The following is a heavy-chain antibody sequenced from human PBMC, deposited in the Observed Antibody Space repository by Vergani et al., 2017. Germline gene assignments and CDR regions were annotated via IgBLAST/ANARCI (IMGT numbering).Heavy chain of an antibody. CDR3: ARLGLNQWELVDY. V-gene: IGHV4-38-2*01. Sequence: QLQLQESGSGLVKPSQTLSLTCAVSGGSISSGYYWGWIRQPPGKGLEWIGSIYHSGSTYYNPSLKSRVTISVDTSKNQFSLKLSSVTAADTAVYYCARLGLNQWELVDYWGQGTLVTVSS. J-gene: IGHJ4*02. CDR1: GGSISSGYY. D-gene: IGHD1-26*01. CDR2: IYHSGST.